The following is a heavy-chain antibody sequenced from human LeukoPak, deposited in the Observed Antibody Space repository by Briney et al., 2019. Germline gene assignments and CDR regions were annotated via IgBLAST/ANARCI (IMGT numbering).Heavy chain of an antibody. CDR2: IIPIFGTA. J-gene: IGHJ4*02. Sequence: SVKVSCKASGGTFSSYAISWVRQAPGQGLEWMGGIIPIFGTANYAQKFQGRVTIAADKSTSTAYMVLSSLRSEDTAVYYCARVSTGTIDYWGQGTLVTVSS. V-gene: IGHV1-69*06. D-gene: IGHD1-1*01. CDR1: GGTFSSYA. CDR3: ARVSTGTIDY.